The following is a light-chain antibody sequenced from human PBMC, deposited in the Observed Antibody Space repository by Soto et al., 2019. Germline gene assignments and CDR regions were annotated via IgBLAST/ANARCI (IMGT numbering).Light chain of an antibody. J-gene: IGKJ1*01. V-gene: IGKV3-20*01. CDR2: GAS. Sequence: EIVLTQSPGTLSLSQGERATLSCRASQGLSSNYLAWYQQKPGQAPRLLIYGASTRATGIPDRFGGSGSGTDFTLTISRLEPEDFAVYYCQQYSFLPRTFGQGTKVDIK. CDR3: QQYSFLPRT. CDR1: QGLSSNY.